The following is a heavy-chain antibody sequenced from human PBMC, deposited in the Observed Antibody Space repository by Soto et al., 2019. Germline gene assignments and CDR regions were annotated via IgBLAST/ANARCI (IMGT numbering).Heavy chain of an antibody. Sequence: LQLQESGPGLVKPSETLSLTCTVSGGSITKTSYYWGWIRQAPGKGLEWLRTFYYPGKTYYNPSIKSRVPISFDMSKNRIFLRLISVTAADTAVYLCASTITRIRGVLPLDYGGQGTLVAVSP. D-gene: IGHD3-10*01. CDR3: ASTITRIRGVLPLDY. J-gene: IGHJ4*02. CDR1: GGSITKTSYY. CDR2: FYYPGKT. V-gene: IGHV4-39*01.